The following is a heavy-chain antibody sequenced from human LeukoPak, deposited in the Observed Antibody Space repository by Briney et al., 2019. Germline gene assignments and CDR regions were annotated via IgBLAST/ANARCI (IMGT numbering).Heavy chain of an antibody. CDR2: ISAYNGNT. CDR3: AVTYYYDSSGYRPDAFDI. D-gene: IGHD3-22*01. Sequence: ASVKVSCKASGYTFTSYGISWVRQAPGQGLEWIGWISAYNGNTNYAQKLQGGVTMTTDTSTSTAYMELRSLRSDDTAVYYCAVTYYYDSSGYRPDAFDIWGQGTMVTVSS. V-gene: IGHV1-18*01. J-gene: IGHJ3*02. CDR1: GYTFTSYG.